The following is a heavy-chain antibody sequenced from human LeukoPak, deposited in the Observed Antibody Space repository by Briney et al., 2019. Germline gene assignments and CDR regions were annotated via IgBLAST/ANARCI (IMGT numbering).Heavy chain of an antibody. V-gene: IGHV4-30-4*01. D-gene: IGHD3-22*01. J-gene: IGHJ1*01. Sequence: SQTLSLTCTVSGGSISSGDYYWSWIRQPPGKGLEWIGYIYYSGSTYYNPSLKSRVTISVDTSKNQFSLKLSSVTAADTAVYYCAREPYYYDSSGGPQRWGQGTLVTVSS. CDR3: AREPYYYDSSGGPQR. CDR1: GGSISSGDYY. CDR2: IYYSGST.